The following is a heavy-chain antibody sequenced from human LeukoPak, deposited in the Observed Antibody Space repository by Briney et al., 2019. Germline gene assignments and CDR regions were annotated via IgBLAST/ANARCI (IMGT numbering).Heavy chain of an antibody. CDR2: IRYDGSNK. V-gene: IGHV3-30*02. D-gene: IGHD5-18*01. Sequence: GGSLRLSCAASGFTFSSYGMHWVRQAPGKGLEWVAVIRYDGSNKYYAESVKGRFIITRDISKNTLYLQMNSLRAEDTAVYYCATGIVDTGPFDYWGQGTLVTVSS. CDR1: GFTFSSYG. CDR3: ATGIVDTGPFDY. J-gene: IGHJ4*02.